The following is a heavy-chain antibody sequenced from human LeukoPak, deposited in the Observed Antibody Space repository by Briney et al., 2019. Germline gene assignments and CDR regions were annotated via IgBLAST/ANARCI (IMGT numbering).Heavy chain of an antibody. Sequence: GGSLRLSCAASGFSFSSYAMNWVRQAPGKGLEWVSGISGSGDSTYYADSVKGRFTISRDNSKNTLYLQMNSLRAEDTAVYYCARRSGIAVAGAFDYWGQGTLVTVSS. CDR3: ARRSGIAVAGAFDY. J-gene: IGHJ4*02. CDR1: GFSFSSYA. D-gene: IGHD6-19*01. V-gene: IGHV3-23*01. CDR2: ISGSGDST.